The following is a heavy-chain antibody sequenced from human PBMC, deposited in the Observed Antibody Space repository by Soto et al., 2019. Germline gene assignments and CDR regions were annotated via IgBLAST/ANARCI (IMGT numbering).Heavy chain of an antibody. Sequence: SETLSLTCTVSGGSISSSSYYWGWIRQPPGKGLEWIGSIYYSGSTYNKPSLKNQVTISVDTSKNQFSLKLSSVTAADTAVYYCARHQSHSSSYVDPWGQGTLVTVS. D-gene: IGHD6-13*01. V-gene: IGHV4-39*01. CDR1: GGSISSSSYY. CDR3: ARHQSHSSSYVDP. CDR2: IYYSGST. J-gene: IGHJ5*02.